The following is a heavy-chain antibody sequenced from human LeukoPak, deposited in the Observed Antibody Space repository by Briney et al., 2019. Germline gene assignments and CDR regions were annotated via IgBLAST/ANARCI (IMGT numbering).Heavy chain of an antibody. V-gene: IGHV3-48*02. CDR2: ISSSSSTI. Sequence: PGGSLRLSCAACGFTFSTYNMNWVRQAPGKGLEWVSYISSSSSTIKYADSVKGRYTISRDNANNSLYLQMNSLRDEDTAVYYCARDTTAWVYWGQGTLVTVSS. CDR3: ARDTTAWVY. D-gene: IGHD4-17*01. CDR1: GFTFSTYN. J-gene: IGHJ4*02.